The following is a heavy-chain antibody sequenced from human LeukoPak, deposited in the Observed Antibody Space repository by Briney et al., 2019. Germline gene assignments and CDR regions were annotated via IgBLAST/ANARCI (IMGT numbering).Heavy chain of an antibody. CDR2: IIPIFGTA. J-gene: IGHJ4*02. V-gene: IGHV1-69*13. D-gene: IGHD3-10*01. CDR3: ARGRFGLLWFGELER. Sequence: ASVKVSCKASGGTFSNYAISWVRQAPGQGFEWMGGIIPIFGTANYGQKFQDRVTITADESTSTAYMKLSSLRFEDTAVYYCARGRFGLLWFGELERWGQGTLVTVSS. CDR1: GGTFSNYA.